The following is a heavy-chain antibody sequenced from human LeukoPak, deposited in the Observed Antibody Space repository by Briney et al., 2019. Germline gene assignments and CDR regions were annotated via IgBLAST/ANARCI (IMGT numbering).Heavy chain of an antibody. J-gene: IGHJ4*02. D-gene: IGHD3-9*01. CDR3: AGYVDWYYFDY. V-gene: IGHV4-38-2*02. CDR1: GYSISSGYY. CDR2: IYHSGST. Sequence: AETLSLTCTVSGYSISSGYYWGWIRQPPGKGLEWIGSIYHSGSTYYNPSLKSRVTISVDTSKNQFSPKLSSVTAADTAVYYCAGYVDWYYFDYWGQGTLVTVSS.